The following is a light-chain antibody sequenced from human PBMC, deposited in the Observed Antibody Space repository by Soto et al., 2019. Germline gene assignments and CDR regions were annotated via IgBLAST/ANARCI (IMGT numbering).Light chain of an antibody. CDR3: TSYTSSSTPV. CDR2: DVS. V-gene: IGLV2-14*01. CDR1: SSDVGGYNY. J-gene: IGLJ2*01. Sequence: QSALTQPASVSGSPGQSITISCTGTSSDVGGYNYVSWYQQYPGKAPKLMIYDVSNRPSGVSNRFSGSKSGNTASLTISGLQAEDEADYYCTSYTSSSTPVFGGGTKVTVL.